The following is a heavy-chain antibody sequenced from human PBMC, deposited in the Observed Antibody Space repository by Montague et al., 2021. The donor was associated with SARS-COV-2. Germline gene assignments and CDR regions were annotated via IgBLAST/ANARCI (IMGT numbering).Heavy chain of an antibody. D-gene: IGHD3-3*01. J-gene: IGHJ2*01. CDR1: GFPVSSNY. CDR3: ARESDYDFWSGYSPYWYFDL. Sequence: FRSLSCSASGFPVSSNYMSWVRQAPGKGLEWVSVIYSGGSTYYADSVKGRFTISRDNSKNTLYLQMNSLRAEDTAVYYCARESDYDFWSGYSPYWYFDLWGRGTLVTVSS. CDR2: IYSGGST. V-gene: IGHV3-53*01.